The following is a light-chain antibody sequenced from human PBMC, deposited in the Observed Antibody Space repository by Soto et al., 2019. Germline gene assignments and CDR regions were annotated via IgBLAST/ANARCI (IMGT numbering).Light chain of an antibody. CDR1: QTVSRLN. CDR2: GTS. J-gene: IGKJ4*01. Sequence: EIVLTQSPATLSLSPGERATLSCRASQTVSRLNLAWYQQKPGQAPRLLMYGTSTRATDIPDRFSGSGSGTDCTLTMSSLEREDVAMYFCQHHSGSWLTLGGGSKVGIK. CDR3: QHHSGSWLT. V-gene: IGKV3-20*01.